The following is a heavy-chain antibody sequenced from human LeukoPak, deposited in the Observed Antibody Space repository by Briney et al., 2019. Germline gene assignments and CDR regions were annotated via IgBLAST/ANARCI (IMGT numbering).Heavy chain of an antibody. D-gene: IGHD3-3*01. CDR1: GYTFTGYY. V-gene: IGHV1-2*02. CDR3: ARDDADPDTLGITIFGVVIGAD. J-gene: IGHJ4*02. Sequence: ASVKVSCKASGYTFTGYYMHWVRQAPGQGLEWMGWINPNSGGTNYAQKFQGRVTMTRDTSISTAYMELSRLRSDDTAVYYSARDDADPDTLGITIFGVVIGADWGQGTLVTVSS. CDR2: INPNSGGT.